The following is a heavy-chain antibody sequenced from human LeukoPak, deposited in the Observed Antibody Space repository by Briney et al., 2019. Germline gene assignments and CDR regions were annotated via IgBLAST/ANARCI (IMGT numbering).Heavy chain of an antibody. V-gene: IGHV4-59*08. CDR1: GGSFSGYY. CDR2: IYYSGST. D-gene: IGHD6-6*01. Sequence: PSETLSLTCTVSGGSFSGYYWSWIRQPPGKGLECIGYIYYSGSTNYTPSLKSRVTISVDTSKNQFSLKLSSVTAADTALYYCARLDFGTSSGGYYFDYWGQGTLVTVSS. J-gene: IGHJ4*02. CDR3: ARLDFGTSSGGYYFDY.